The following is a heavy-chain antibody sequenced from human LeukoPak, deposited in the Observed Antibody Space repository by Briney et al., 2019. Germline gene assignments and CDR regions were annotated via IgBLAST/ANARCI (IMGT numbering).Heavy chain of an antibody. CDR1: GYTFTDYF. D-gene: IGHD2/OR15-2a*01. Sequence: ASVKVSCKTSGYTFTDYFIHWVRQAPGQGLEWMGWISPKTGGTHYAHNFQGRVTMTRETSISTASMELRSLRSDDTAVYYCARVPMRLFYDNINYLDYWGQGTLVTVSS. V-gene: IGHV1-2*02. J-gene: IGHJ4*02. CDR2: ISPKTGGT. CDR3: ARVPMRLFYDNINYLDY.